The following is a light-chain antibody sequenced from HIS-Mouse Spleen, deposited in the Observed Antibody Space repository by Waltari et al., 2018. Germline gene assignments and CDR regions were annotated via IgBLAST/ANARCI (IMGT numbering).Light chain of an antibody. CDR1: ALPKKY. Sequence: SYELTQPPSVSVSLGQMARITCSGEALPKKYAYWYQQKPGQFPVLVIYKDSERPSGIPERFSGSISGTIVTLTISGVQAEDEADYYCLSADSSGTYLYVFGTGTKVTVL. J-gene: IGLJ1*01. CDR3: LSADSSGTYLYV. V-gene: IGLV3-16*01. CDR2: KDS.